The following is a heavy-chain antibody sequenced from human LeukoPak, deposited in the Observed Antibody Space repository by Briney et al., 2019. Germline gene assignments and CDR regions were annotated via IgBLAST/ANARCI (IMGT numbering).Heavy chain of an antibody. Sequence: SVKVSCKASGGTFSSYAISWVRQAPGQGLEWMGGIIPIFGSANYAQKFQGRVTITADESTSTAYMELSSLRSEDTAVYYCARGVPVEMATIYNYGMDVWGQGTTVTVSS. D-gene: IGHD5-24*01. CDR1: GGTFSSYA. J-gene: IGHJ6*02. CDR3: ARGVPVEMATIYNYGMDV. V-gene: IGHV1-69*13. CDR2: IIPIFGSA.